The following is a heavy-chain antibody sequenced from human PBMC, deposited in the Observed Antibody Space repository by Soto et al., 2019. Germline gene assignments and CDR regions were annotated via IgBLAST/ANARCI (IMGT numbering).Heavy chain of an antibody. CDR3: ARPGPIAAAGSRYYYYGMDV. J-gene: IGHJ6*02. CDR2: IDPSDSYT. Sequence: GESLKISCKGSGYSFTSYWISWVRQMPGKGLEWMGRIDPSDSYTNYSPSFQGHVTISADKSICTAYLQWSSLKASDTAMYYCARPGPIAAAGSRYYYYGMDVWGQGTTVTVSS. D-gene: IGHD6-13*01. V-gene: IGHV5-10-1*01. CDR1: GYSFTSYW.